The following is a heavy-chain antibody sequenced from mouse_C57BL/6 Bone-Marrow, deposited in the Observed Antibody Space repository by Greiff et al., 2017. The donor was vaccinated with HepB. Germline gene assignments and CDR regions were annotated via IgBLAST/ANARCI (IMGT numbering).Heavy chain of an antibody. V-gene: IGHV5-6*01. D-gene: IGHD2-4*01. CDR2: ISSGGSYT. J-gene: IGHJ4*01. Sequence: EVQVVESGGDLVKPGGSLKLSCAASGFTFSSYGMSWVRQTPDKRLEWVATISSGGSYTYYPDSVKGRFTISRDNAKNTLYLQMSSLKSEVTAMYYCARQKYDYGRDYYAMDYWGQGTSVTVSS. CDR1: GFTFSSYG. CDR3: ARQKYDYGRDYYAMDY.